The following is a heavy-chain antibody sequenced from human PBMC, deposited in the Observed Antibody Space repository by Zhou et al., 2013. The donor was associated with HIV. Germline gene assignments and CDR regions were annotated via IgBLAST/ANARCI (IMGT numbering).Heavy chain of an antibody. V-gene: IGHV1-69*04. CDR2: IIPILGIA. Sequence: QVQLVQSGAEVKKPGSSVKVSCKASGGTFSSYAISWVRQAPGQGLEWMGRIIPILGIANYAQKFQGRVTITADKSTSTAYMELSSLRSEDTAVYYCAGTLYGDYNYYYYMDVWGKGTTGHRLL. J-gene: IGHJ6*03. CDR3: AGTLYGDYNYYYYMDV. CDR1: GGTFSSYA. D-gene: IGHD4-17*01.